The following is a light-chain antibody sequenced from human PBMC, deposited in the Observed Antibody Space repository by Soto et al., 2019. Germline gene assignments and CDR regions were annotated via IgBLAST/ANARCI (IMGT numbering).Light chain of an antibody. Sequence: QSVLTQSPSASASLGASVKLTCTLSSGHSNYAIAWHQQQPEKGPRYLMKLNSDGSHSKGDGIPDRFSGSSSGAERYLTISSLQSEDEADYYCQTWGTVIRVFGGGTKVTVL. CDR3: QTWGTVIRV. V-gene: IGLV4-69*01. CDR1: SGHSNYA. J-gene: IGLJ2*01. CDR2: LNSDGSH.